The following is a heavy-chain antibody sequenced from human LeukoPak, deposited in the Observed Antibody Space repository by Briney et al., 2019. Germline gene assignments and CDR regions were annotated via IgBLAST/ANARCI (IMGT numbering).Heavy chain of an antibody. CDR3: ARARRGYSYGYLYYYYGMHV. Sequence: SQTLSLTCAISGDSFSSNSAAWDWITQSPSRGPEWLVRTYYGSKWYNDYAVSVKSRITINPDTSRNQFSLQLTSVTPEDTAVYYWARARRGYSYGYLYYYYGMHVWGQGTTVTVSS. J-gene: IGHJ6*02. CDR2: TYYGSKWYN. D-gene: IGHD5-18*01. V-gene: IGHV6-1*01. CDR1: GDSFSSNSAA.